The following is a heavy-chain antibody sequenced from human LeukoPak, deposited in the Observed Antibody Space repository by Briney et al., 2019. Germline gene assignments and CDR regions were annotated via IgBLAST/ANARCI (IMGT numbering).Heavy chain of an antibody. J-gene: IGHJ6*02. D-gene: IGHD4-17*01. CDR2: FSNSGTT. CDR1: GASISDYY. CDR3: ARNAYGAQTPSDV. Sequence: SETLSLTCTVSGASISDYYWSWIRQPPGKGLEWIGFFSNSGTTNYNPSLKSRVTMSVDTSKNQFSLKLSSVTAADTAVYYCARNAYGAQTPSDVWGQGTTVTVSS. V-gene: IGHV4-59*12.